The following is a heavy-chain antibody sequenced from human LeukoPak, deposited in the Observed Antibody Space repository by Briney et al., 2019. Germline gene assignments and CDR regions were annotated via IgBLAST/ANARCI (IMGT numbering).Heavy chain of an antibody. CDR2: VSGSGGST. D-gene: IGHD4-17*01. V-gene: IGHV3-23*01. CDR3: ARDPNGDYVGAFDM. CDR1: GFTFSSYA. J-gene: IGHJ3*02. Sequence: PGGSLRLSCAASGFTFSSYAMSWVRQAPGKGLEWVSIVSGSGGSTNYADSVKGRFTISRDNSKNTLSLQMNNLRAEDTAVYYCARDPNGDYVGAFDMWGQGTMVTVSS.